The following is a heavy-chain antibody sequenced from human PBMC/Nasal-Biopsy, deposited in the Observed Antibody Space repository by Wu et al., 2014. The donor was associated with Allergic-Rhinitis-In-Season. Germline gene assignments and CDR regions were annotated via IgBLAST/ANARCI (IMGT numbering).Heavy chain of an antibody. CDR2: MYNSGST. J-gene: IGHJ3*01. CDR3: ARHGDRGSWDSSGYWDLDAFDV. V-gene: IGHV4-39*01. CDR1: GGSVNSGTYY. Sequence: TLSLTCTVSGGSVNSGTYYWGWIRQPPGKGLEWIGTMYNSGSTSYKASLMSRVTISVDTSRNQVSLRLTSATAADTAVYYCARHGDRGSWDSSGYWDLDAFDVWGQGTKVTVSS. D-gene: IGHD3-22*01.